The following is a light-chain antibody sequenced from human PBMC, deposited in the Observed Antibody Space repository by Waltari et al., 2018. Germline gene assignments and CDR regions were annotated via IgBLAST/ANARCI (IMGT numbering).Light chain of an antibody. Sequence: QSALTQPPSASGSPGQSVTISCTGTSSDVGGYNYVSWYQQYPGKAPKLMISEVSKRPSGVPYRFSGSKSGNTASLTVAGLQAEDEADYYCNSYAGNNNWVFGGGTKLTVL. CDR3: NSYAGNNNWV. CDR1: SSDVGGYNY. V-gene: IGLV2-8*01. J-gene: IGLJ3*02. CDR2: EVS.